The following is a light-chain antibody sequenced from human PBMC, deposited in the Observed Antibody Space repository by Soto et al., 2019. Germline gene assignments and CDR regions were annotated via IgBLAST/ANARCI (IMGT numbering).Light chain of an antibody. CDR1: QGIRHY. V-gene: IGKV1-27*01. J-gene: IGKJ1*01. Sequence: DIQMTQSPSSLSASVRDRVIITCRASQGIRHYLAWYQQKPGKVPKLLIYEASNLQSGVPSRFRGGGSGTEFTLTISSLQPEDVATYYCQNFDSAPQTFGQGTKVDIK. CDR2: EAS. CDR3: QNFDSAPQT.